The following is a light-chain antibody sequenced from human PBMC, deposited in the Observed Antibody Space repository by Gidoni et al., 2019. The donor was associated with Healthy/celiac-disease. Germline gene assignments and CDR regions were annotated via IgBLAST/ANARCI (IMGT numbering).Light chain of an antibody. Sequence: IQMTQAPSSLSASVGDRVTITCRASPSISSYLNWYQQKPGKAPKLLIYAASSLQSGVPSRFSGSGSGTDFTLTISRLQPEYFATYYCQQSYSTPYTFGQGTKLEIK. CDR2: AAS. CDR3: QQSYSTPYT. CDR1: PSISSY. J-gene: IGKJ2*01. V-gene: IGKV1-39*01.